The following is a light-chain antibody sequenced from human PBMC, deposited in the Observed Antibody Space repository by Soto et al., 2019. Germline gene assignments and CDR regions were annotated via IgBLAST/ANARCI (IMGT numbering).Light chain of an antibody. CDR3: SSYTSSGTWV. CDR1: NSDVGGYTY. J-gene: IGLJ3*02. V-gene: IGLV2-14*01. Sequence: QSALTQPASVSGSPGQSITVSCTGTNSDVGGYTYVSWYQQHPGEVPKLLIYAVTNRPSGFSNRFSASKSVNTASLTISGLQAEDEADYYCSSYTSSGTWVFGGGTKLTV. CDR2: AVT.